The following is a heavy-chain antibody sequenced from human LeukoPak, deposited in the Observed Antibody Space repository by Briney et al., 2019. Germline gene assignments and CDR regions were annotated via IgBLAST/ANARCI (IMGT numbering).Heavy chain of an antibody. CDR3: ARPSFIAAAYYFDY. V-gene: IGHV5-51*01. Sequence: GESLKISCKGSGYSFTSYWIGWVRQMPGKGLEWMGIIYPGDSDTRYSPSLQGQVTISADKSISTVYLQWSSLKASDTAMYYCARPSFIAAAYYFDYWGQGTLVTVSS. CDR2: IYPGDSDT. J-gene: IGHJ4*02. D-gene: IGHD6-13*01. CDR1: GYSFTSYW.